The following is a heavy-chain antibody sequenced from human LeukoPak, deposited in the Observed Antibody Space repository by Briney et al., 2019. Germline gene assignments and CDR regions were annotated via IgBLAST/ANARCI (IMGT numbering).Heavy chain of an antibody. Sequence: GGSLRLSCAASGFTFSSYEMNWVRQAPAKGLEWVSYISSSGSTIYYADSVKGRFTISRDNSKKTLYLQMNSLRPEYTAVYYCARRAGGYSHPYDYWGQGIWVTVSS. V-gene: IGHV3-48*03. D-gene: IGHD4-23*01. CDR2: ISSSGSTI. CDR3: ARRAGGYSHPYDY. CDR1: GFTFSSYE. J-gene: IGHJ4*02.